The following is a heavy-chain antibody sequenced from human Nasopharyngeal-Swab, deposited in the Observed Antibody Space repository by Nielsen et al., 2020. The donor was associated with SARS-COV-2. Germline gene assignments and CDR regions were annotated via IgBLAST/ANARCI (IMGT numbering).Heavy chain of an antibody. CDR3: ARGARGYCSSTSCRYYFDY. CDR2: IYYSGST. V-gene: IGHV4-39*07. D-gene: IGHD2-2*01. Sequence: GSLRLSCTVSGGSISSSSYYWGWIRQPPGKGLEWIGSIYYSGSTYYNPSLKSRVTISVDTSKNQFSLKLSSVTAADTAVYYCARGARGYCSSTSCRYYFDYWGQGTLVTVSS. CDR1: GGSISSSSYY. J-gene: IGHJ4*02.